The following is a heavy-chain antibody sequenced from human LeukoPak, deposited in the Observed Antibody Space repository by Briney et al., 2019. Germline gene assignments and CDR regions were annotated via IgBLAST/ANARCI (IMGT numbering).Heavy chain of an antibody. CDR1: GYTFTGYY. D-gene: IGHD6-6*01. Sequence: ASVKVSCKASGYTFTGYYMHWVRQAPGQGLEWMGWINPNSGGTNYAQKFQGRVTMTRDTSISTAYMELSRLRSDDTAVYYCARDGVGYSSSSILDYWGQGTLVTVSS. J-gene: IGHJ4*02. CDR3: ARDGVGYSSSSILDY. CDR2: INPNSGGT. V-gene: IGHV1-2*02.